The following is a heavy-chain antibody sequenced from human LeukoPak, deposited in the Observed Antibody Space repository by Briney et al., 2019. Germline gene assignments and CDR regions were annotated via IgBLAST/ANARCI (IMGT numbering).Heavy chain of an antibody. CDR3: AKMPVSYSSGWSNFDY. V-gene: IGHV3-23*01. D-gene: IGHD6-19*01. J-gene: IGHJ4*02. Sequence: GGSLRLSCAASGFTFSSYSMSWVRQAPGKGLEWVSGISGSGGSTYYADSVKGRFTISRDNSKNTLYLQMNSLRAEDTAVYYCAKMPVSYSSGWSNFDYWGQGNLVTVSS. CDR1: GFTFSSYS. CDR2: ISGSGGST.